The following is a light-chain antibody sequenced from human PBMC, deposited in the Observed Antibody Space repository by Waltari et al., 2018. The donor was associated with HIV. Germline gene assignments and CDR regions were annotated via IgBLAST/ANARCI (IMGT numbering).Light chain of an antibody. CDR1: SSDVGGYNY. Sequence: QSALTQPPSASGSPGQSVTISCTGTSSDVGGYNYVSWYQQHPGKAPKLMIYEVIKRPSGVPDRFSCSKSGNTASLTVSGLQAEDEADYYCSSYAGSNNVFGTGTKVTVL. V-gene: IGLV2-8*01. J-gene: IGLJ1*01. CDR3: SSYAGSNNV. CDR2: EVI.